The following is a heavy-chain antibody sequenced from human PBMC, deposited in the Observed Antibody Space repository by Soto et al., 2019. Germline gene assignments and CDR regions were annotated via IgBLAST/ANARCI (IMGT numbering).Heavy chain of an antibody. Sequence: GGSLRLSCTASGFTFGDYAMSWFRQAPGKGLEWVGFIRSKAYGGTTEYAASVKGRFTISRDDSKSIAYLQMNSLKTEDTAVYYCTRDPRVAGDYVPDDAFDIWGQGTMSPSPQ. CDR3: TRDPRVAGDYVPDDAFDI. V-gene: IGHV3-49*03. CDR1: GFTFGDYA. J-gene: IGHJ3*02. CDR2: IRSKAYGGTT. D-gene: IGHD4-17*01.